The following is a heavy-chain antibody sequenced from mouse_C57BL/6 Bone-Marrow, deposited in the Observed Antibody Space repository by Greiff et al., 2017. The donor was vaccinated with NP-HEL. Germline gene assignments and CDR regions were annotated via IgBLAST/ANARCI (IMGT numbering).Heavy chain of an antibody. CDR3: ASLTTVVVP. J-gene: IGHJ4*01. V-gene: IGHV5-9*01. CDR1: GFTFSSYT. Sequence: EVKLMESGGGLVKPGGSLKLSCAASGFTFSSYTMSWVRQTPEKRLEWVATISGGGGNTYYPDSVKGRFTISRDNAKNTLYLQMSSLRSEDTALYYCASLTTVVVPWGQGTSVTVSS. D-gene: IGHD1-1*01. CDR2: ISGGGGNT.